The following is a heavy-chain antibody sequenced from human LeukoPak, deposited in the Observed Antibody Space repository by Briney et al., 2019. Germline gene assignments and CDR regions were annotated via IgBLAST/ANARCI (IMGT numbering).Heavy chain of an antibody. CDR3: ARDTNLGYCTNGVRPLGY. V-gene: IGHV3-48*01. CDR1: GFTFSSYS. CDR2: ISSSSSTI. J-gene: IGHJ4*02. Sequence: GGSLRLSCAASGFTFSSYSMNWVRQAPGKGLEWVSYISSSSSTIYYADSVKGRFTISRDNAKNSLYLQMNSLRAEDTAVYYCARDTNLGYCTNGVRPLGYWGQGTLVTVSS. D-gene: IGHD2-8*01.